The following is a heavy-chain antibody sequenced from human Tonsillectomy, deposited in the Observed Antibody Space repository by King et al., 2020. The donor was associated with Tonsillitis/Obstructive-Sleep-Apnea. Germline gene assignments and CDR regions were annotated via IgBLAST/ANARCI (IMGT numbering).Heavy chain of an antibody. Sequence: QLQESGPGLVKPSETLSLTCTVSGGSISSYYWSWIRQPPGKGLEWIGYIYYSGSTNYNPSLKSRVPISVDTYKNQFSLELSSVTAADTAVYYCERQRWELLWIEYWGQGTLVTVTS. CDR3: ERQRWELLWIEY. CDR1: GGSISSYY. J-gene: IGHJ4*02. D-gene: IGHD1-26*01. V-gene: IGHV4-59*08. CDR2: IYYSGST.